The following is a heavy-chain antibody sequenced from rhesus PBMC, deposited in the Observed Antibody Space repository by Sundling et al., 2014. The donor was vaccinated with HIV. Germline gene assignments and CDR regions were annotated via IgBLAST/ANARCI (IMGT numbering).Heavy chain of an antibody. V-gene: IGHV4-169*01. CDR2: IYGSGSST. J-gene: IGHJ6*01. D-gene: IGHD3-9*01. CDR1: GASISSYH. Sequence: QVQLQESGPGLVKPSETLSLTCAVSGASISSYHWSWIRQAPGKGLEWIGYIYGSGSSTTYNPSLKSRVTLSLDTSKNQFSLKLSSVTAADTAVYYCARQPYYEDDYGYYYPKGLDSWGQGVVVTV. CDR3: ARQPYYEDDYGYYYPKGLDS.